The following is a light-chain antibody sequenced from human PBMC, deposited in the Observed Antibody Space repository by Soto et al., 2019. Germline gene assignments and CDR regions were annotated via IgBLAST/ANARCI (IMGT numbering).Light chain of an antibody. V-gene: IGKV1-6*02. CDR3: LQDYNYPYT. Sequence: AIQMTQSPSSLSASIGDRVTITCRASQDIRNDLGWYQQKPGKAPKLLIYVASSLQSGVPSRFRGSGSGTDFTLTISSLQPEYFATYFCLQDYNYPYTFGQGTKVEIK. J-gene: IGKJ2*01. CDR2: VAS. CDR1: QDIRND.